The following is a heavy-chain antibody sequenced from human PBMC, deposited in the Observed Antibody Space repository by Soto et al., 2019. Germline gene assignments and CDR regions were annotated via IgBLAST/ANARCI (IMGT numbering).Heavy chain of an antibody. Sequence: PSETLSLTCTVSGGSLNPYYWSWIRQPPGKGLEWIGYISYSGSTNYNPSLKSRVTISVDKSKNQFSLNLSSVTAADTAVYYCARDQNGSGNYYTRYFDYWGQGTLVTVS. CDR2: ISYSGST. CDR3: ARDQNGSGNYYTRYFDY. V-gene: IGHV4-59*12. J-gene: IGHJ4*02. D-gene: IGHD3-10*01. CDR1: GGSLNPYY.